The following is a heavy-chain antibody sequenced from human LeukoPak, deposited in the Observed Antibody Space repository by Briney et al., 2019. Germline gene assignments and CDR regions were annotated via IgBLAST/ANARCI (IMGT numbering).Heavy chain of an antibody. V-gene: IGHV3-53*01. Sequence: GGSLRLSCAASGFTVSSNYMSWVRQAPGKGLEWASVIYSGGSTYYADSVKGRFTISRDNSKNTLYLQTNSLRAEDTAVYYCARTPGYCSGGSCYSGYYYGMDVWGKGTTVTVSS. D-gene: IGHD2-15*01. CDR2: IYSGGST. J-gene: IGHJ6*04. CDR3: ARTPGYCSGGSCYSGYYYGMDV. CDR1: GFTVSSNY.